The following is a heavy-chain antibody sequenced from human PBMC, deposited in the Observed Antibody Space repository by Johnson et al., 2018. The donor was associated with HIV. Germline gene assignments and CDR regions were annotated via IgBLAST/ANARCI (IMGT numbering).Heavy chain of an antibody. CDR1: GFTFSSYG. Sequence: QVQLVESGGGVVQPGGSLRLSCAASGFTFSSYGMHWVRQAPGKGLEWVAFIRYDGNNKYYADSVKGRFTISRDNTKNTLYLQMNSLRAEDTAVYYCARATGSWMDAFDIWGQGTMVTVSS. CDR3: ARATGSWMDAFDI. V-gene: IGHV3-30*02. CDR2: IRYDGNNK. D-gene: IGHD2-2*03. J-gene: IGHJ3*02.